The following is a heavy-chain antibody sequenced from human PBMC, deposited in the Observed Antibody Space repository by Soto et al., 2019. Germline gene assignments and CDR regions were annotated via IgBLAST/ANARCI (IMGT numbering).Heavy chain of an antibody. CDR2: ISERGDTT. Sequence: GGSLRLSCVASGFSISRNAMYWVRQAPGKGLEWVSGISERGDTTHYADSVKGRLTISRDTSKNTLYLQLNTLRADDTAVYYCAKDKPGTTSFDYWGQGTLVTVSS. CDR3: AKDKPGTTSFDY. V-gene: IGHV3-23*01. J-gene: IGHJ4*02. CDR1: GFSISRNA. D-gene: IGHD1-1*01.